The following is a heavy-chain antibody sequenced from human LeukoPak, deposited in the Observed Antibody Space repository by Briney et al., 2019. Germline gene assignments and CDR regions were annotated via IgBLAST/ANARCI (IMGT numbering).Heavy chain of an antibody. D-gene: IGHD6-13*01. V-gene: IGHV4-59*01. CDR2: IYYSGST. Sequence: PSGTLSLTCTASGGSTSSYSWSWSRQPPGKGLEWIGYIYYSGSTVYNPSLKSRVTILVDTSKNQFSLKLNSVTAADTAVYYCARDRGAAAGSPYYYFDYCGQGTLVTVSS. CDR1: GGSTSSYS. J-gene: IGHJ4*02. CDR3: ARDRGAAAGSPYYYFDY.